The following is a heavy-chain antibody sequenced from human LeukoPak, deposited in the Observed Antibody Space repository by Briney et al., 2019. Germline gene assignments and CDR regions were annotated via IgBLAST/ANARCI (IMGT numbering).Heavy chain of an antibody. Sequence: SETLSLTCTVSGGSISSYYWSWIRQPPGKGLEWIGYIYYSGSTNYNPSLKSRVTISVDTSKNQFSLKLSSVTAADTAVYYCVRDLYLYSSSCPRGYCYYGMDVWGQGTTVTVSS. V-gene: IGHV4-59*01. CDR2: IYYSGST. J-gene: IGHJ6*02. CDR1: GGSISSYY. CDR3: VRDLYLYSSSCPRGYCYYGMDV. D-gene: IGHD6-13*01.